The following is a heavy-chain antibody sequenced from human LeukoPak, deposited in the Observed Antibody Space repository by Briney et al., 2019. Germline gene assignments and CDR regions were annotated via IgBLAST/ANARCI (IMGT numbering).Heavy chain of an antibody. D-gene: IGHD3-9*01. CDR3: ARTPENFDWRPNWFDP. CDR1: GGSISSGSYY. J-gene: IGHJ5*02. V-gene: IGHV4-61*02. CDR2: IYTSGST. Sequence: SETLSLTCTVSGGSISSGSYYWSWIRQPAGKGLEWIGRIYTSGSTNYNPSLKSRVTISVDTSKNQFSLKLSSVTAADTAVYYCARTPENFDWRPNWFDPWGQGTLATVSS.